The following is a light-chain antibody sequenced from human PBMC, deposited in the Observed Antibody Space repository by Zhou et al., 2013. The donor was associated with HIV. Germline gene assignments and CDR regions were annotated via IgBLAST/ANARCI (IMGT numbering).Light chain of an antibody. J-gene: IGKJ2*01. Sequence: PGERATLPCRASQSFITYLAWYQQKPGQAPKLLIYDASNRATGIPARFTGSGSGTDFTLTFTTLGPEDFAVYYCQQYANSPQTFGQGTKVEIK. CDR3: QQYANSPQT. CDR1: QSFITY. CDR2: DAS. V-gene: IGKV3-11*01.